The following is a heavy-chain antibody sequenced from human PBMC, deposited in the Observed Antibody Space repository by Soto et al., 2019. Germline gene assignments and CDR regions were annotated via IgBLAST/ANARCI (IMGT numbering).Heavy chain of an antibody. J-gene: IGHJ4*02. Sequence: ASLRGSCKASGYTFTSYAMHWLRQAPGQRLEWMGWINAGNGNTKYSQKFQGRVTITRDTSASTAYMELSSLRSEDTAVYYCARGGEPIDYWGQGTLVTVSS. CDR1: GYTFTSYA. CDR3: ARGGEPIDY. V-gene: IGHV1-3*01. D-gene: IGHD2-21*01. CDR2: INAGNGNT.